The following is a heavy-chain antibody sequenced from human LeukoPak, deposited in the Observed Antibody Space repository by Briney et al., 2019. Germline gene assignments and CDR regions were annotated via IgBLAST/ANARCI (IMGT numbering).Heavy chain of an antibody. J-gene: IGHJ5*02. CDR2: IYYSGST. Sequence: SETLSLTCTVSGGSISSYYWSWIRQPPGKGLEWIGYIYYSGSTNHNPSLKSRVTISVDTSKNQFSLKLSSVTAADTAVYYCARDRGLGVDWFDPWGQGTLVTVSS. D-gene: IGHD3-16*01. CDR3: ARDRGLGVDWFDP. V-gene: IGHV4-59*01. CDR1: GGSISSYY.